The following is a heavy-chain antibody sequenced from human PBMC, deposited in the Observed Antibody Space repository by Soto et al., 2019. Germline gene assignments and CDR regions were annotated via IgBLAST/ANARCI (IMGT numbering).Heavy chain of an antibody. CDR2: IIPVLGVA. CDR1: EVTFSSYA. V-gene: IGHV1-69*04. D-gene: IGHD2-8*01. J-gene: IGHJ3*01. Sequence: QVQLVQSGAEVRKPGSSVKVSCKASEVTFSSYAISWVRQAPGQGLEWMGRIIPVLGVANYAPKFQGRLTIIADEPTSTVYMDFEHTAMYYARWLINGDSDVSDFWGQGTFITVSS. CDR3: GDSDVSDF.